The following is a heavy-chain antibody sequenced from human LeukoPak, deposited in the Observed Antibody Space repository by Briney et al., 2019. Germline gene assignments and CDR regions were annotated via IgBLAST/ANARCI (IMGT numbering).Heavy chain of an antibody. CDR3: AKGSVVPAALGY. CDR1: GFTFSTYA. CDR2: ISGNAGST. D-gene: IGHD2-2*01. Sequence: GGSLRLSCAVSGFTFSTYAMSWVRQAPGKGLEWVSAISGNAGSTYYADSVKGRFTISRDNSKNTLYLQMNSLRAEDTAIYYCAKGSVVPAALGYWGQGTLVTVSS. V-gene: IGHV3-23*01. J-gene: IGHJ4*02.